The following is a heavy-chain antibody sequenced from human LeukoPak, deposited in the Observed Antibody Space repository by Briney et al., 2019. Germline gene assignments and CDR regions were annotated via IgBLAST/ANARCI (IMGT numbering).Heavy chain of an antibody. Sequence: PGGSLRLSCAASGFTFSSYAMHWVRQAPGKGLEWVAVISYDGSNKYYADSVKGRFTISRDNSKNTLYLQMNSLRAEDTAVYYCARPYCSGGSCYHEYFQHWGQGTLVTVSS. V-gene: IGHV3-30*04. D-gene: IGHD2-15*01. CDR1: GFTFSSYA. J-gene: IGHJ1*01. CDR3: ARPYCSGGSCYHEYFQH. CDR2: ISYDGSNK.